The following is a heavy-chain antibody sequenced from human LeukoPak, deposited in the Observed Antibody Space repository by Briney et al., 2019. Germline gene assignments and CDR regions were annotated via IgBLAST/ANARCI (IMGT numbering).Heavy chain of an antibody. J-gene: IGHJ4*02. V-gene: IGHV4-31*03. D-gene: IGHD3-3*01. CDR3: ARAPPQRITIFGVVAVDFDY. CDR2: IYYSGST. Sequence: SETLSLTCTVSGGSISSGGYSWSWIRQHPGKGLEWIGYIYYSGSTYYNPSLKSRVTISVDTSKNQFSLKLSSVTAADTAVYYCARAPPQRITIFGVVAVDFDYWGQGTLVTVSS. CDR1: GGSISSGGYS.